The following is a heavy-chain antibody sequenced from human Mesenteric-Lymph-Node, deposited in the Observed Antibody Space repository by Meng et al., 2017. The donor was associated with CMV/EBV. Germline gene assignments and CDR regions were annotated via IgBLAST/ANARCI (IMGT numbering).Heavy chain of an antibody. CDR1: GYTFTSYD. CDR2: MNPNSGNT. CDR3: ARQDAVAGTVLYYGMDV. Sequence: ASVTVSCKASGYTFTSYDINWVRQATGQGLEWMGWMNPNSGNTGYAQKFQGRVTMTRNTSISTAYMELSSLRSEDTAVYYCARQDAVAGTVLYYGMDVWGQGTTVTVSS. D-gene: IGHD6-19*01. V-gene: IGHV1-8*01. J-gene: IGHJ6*02.